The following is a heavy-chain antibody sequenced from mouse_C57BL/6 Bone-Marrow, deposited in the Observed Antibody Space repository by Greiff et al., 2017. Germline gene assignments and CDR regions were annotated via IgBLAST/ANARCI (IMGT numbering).Heavy chain of an antibody. J-gene: IGHJ4*01. Sequence: VQLQQPGAELVRPGASVKVSCKASGYTFTSYWMHWVKQRPGQGLEWIGRIHPSDSDTNYNQKFKGKATLTVDKSSSTAYMQRSSLTSEDSAVYYSARWRGRPEYAMDYWGQGTSVTVSS. CDR3: ARWRGRPEYAMDY. CDR2: IHPSDSDT. CDR1: GYTFTSYW. D-gene: IGHD2-3*01. V-gene: IGHV1-74*01.